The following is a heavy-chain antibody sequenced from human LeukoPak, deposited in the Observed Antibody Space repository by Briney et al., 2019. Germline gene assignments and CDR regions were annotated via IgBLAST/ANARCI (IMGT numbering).Heavy chain of an antibody. Sequence: ASVTVSCKASGYTFTSYYMHWVRQAPGQGLEWMGIINPSGGSTSYAQKFQGRVTMTRDTSTSTVYMELSSLRSEDTAVYYCARGINRDGYNHPFDYWGQGTLVTVSS. V-gene: IGHV1-46*01. CDR2: INPSGGST. CDR1: GYTFTSYY. D-gene: IGHD5-24*01. CDR3: ARGINRDGYNHPFDY. J-gene: IGHJ4*02.